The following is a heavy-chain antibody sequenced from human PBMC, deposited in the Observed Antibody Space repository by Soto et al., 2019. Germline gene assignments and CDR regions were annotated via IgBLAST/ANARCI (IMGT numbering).Heavy chain of an antibody. CDR3: WREAETYYNFWSGSRPHNWFDP. CDR2: ISSSRYI. V-gene: IGHV3-21*01. J-gene: IGHJ5*02. CDR1: GFTFSSYS. D-gene: IGHD3-3*01. Sequence: PGGSLRLSCAASGFTFSSYSMNWVRQAPGKGLEWVSSISSSRYIYYADSVKGRFTISRDNAKNSLHLQLNSLRGEDTAVYYCWREAETYYNFWSGSRPHNWFDPWGQGTLVTVSS.